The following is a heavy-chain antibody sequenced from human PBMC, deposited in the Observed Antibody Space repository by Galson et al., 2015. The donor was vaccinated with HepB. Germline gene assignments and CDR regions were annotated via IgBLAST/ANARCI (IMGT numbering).Heavy chain of an antibody. D-gene: IGHD3-22*01. Sequence: SLRLSCAASGFTFSDYNMSWIRQAPGKGLEWVSYISTSGTYTNNADSVKGRFTISRDNAKNSLYLQMNSLRAEDTAVYYCARVIRNDYYDGNGYADYWGQGTLVTVSS. CDR2: ISTSGTYT. CDR3: ARVIRNDYYDGNGYADY. J-gene: IGHJ4*02. V-gene: IGHV3-11*05. CDR1: GFTFSDYN.